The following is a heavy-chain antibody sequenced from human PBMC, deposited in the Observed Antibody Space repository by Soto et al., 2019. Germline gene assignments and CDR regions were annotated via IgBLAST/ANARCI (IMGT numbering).Heavy chain of an antibody. CDR1: GFIFGDFY. J-gene: IGHJ6*02. Sequence: PGGSLRLSCTASGFIFGDFYMTWIRQAPGKGLEWVSENSGSSNYRNYADSVKGRFTISRDNAKNTLYLQMNSLRAEDTAVYFCARDGYSYDYNYFYVMDVWGQGTTVTVSS. CDR3: ARDGYSYDYNYFYVMDV. CDR2: NSGSSNYR. D-gene: IGHD5-18*01. V-gene: IGHV3-11*06.